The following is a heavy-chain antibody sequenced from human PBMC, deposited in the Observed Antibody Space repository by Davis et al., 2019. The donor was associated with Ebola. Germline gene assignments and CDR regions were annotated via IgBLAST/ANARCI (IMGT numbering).Heavy chain of an antibody. J-gene: IGHJ4*02. CDR1: GGSSGAYY. CDR3: AREDDLWSGYYDY. D-gene: IGHD3-3*01. V-gene: IGHV4-34*01. Sequence: SETLSLTCAVSGGSSGAYYWTWICQHPGTGLEWIGEINHSGRTNYNPSLKSRVTISVDTSKNQFSLKLSSVTAADTAVYYCAREDDLWSGYYDYWGQGTLVTVSS. CDR2: INHSGRT.